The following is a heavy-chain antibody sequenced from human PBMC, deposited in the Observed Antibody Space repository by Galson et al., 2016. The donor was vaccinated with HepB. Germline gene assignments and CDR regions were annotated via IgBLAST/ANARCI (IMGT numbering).Heavy chain of an antibody. CDR1: GFTFNNYA. CDR3: AKNPINKNYFYMDL. J-gene: IGHJ6*03. Sequence: SLRLSCAASGFTFNNYAMSWVRQAPGKGLDWVSLISYDGSNQYYADSVKGRFSISRDNLRATVYLHMNSLRDEDTAVYYCAKNPINKNYFYMDLWGTGTTVIVSS. CDR2: ISYDGSNQ. D-gene: IGHD1/OR15-1a*01. V-gene: IGHV3-30*18.